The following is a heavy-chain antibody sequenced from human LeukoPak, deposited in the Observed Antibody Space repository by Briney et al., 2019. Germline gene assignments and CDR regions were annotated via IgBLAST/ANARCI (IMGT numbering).Heavy chain of an antibody. V-gene: IGHV4-59*13. D-gene: IGHD6-25*01. CDR3: ARGGLSGGNYYFDY. CDR1: GGSISNFY. CDR2: IYYRGNT. Sequence: SETLSLTCPVSGGSISNFYWSWIRLPPGKGLEGIGYIYYRGNTNYNPSLQSRVTISVDTSKNQFSLKLSSVTAADTAVYYCARGGLSGGNYYFDYWGQGILVTVSS. J-gene: IGHJ4*02.